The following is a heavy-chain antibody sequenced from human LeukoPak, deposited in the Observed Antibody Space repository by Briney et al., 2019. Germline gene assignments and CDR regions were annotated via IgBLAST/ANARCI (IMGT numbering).Heavy chain of an antibody. J-gene: IGHJ4*02. CDR2: IYHSGSI. V-gene: IGHV4-38-2*02. Sequence: SETLSLNCTVSGYSISNGYFWGWIRQPPGKGLECIGTIYHSGSIYYNPSLKGRVTISVDTSKNQFSLKLNSLTAADTAVYYCARAIRTGLGIGSFDGWGQGTLVTVSS. CDR1: GYSISNGYF. D-gene: IGHD7-27*01. CDR3: ARAIRTGLGIGSFDG.